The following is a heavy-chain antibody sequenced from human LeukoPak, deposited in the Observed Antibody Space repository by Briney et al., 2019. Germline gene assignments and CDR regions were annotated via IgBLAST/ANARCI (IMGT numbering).Heavy chain of an antibody. Sequence: GGSLRLSCAASGFTVSSNYMSWVRQAPGKGLEWVGRIKSKTDGGTTDYAAPVKGRFTMSRDDSKNTLYLQMNSLKTEDAAVYYCTTDGIGYLFNDWGQGSLVIVSS. V-gene: IGHV3-15*01. CDR1: GFTVSSNY. CDR2: IKSKTDGGTT. J-gene: IGHJ4*02. CDR3: TTDGIGYLFND. D-gene: IGHD3-22*01.